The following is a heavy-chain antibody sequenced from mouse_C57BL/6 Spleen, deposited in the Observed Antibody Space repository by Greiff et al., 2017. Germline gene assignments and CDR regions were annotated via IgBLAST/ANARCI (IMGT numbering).Heavy chain of an antibody. J-gene: IGHJ1*03. V-gene: IGHV1-61*01. D-gene: IGHD3-2*01. CDR1: GYTFTSYW. Sequence: VQLQQPGAELVRPGSSVKLSCKASGYTFTSYWLAWVKQRPGQGLEWIGNIYPSDSENHYNQKFKDKATLTVDKSSSTAYMQISSLTSEDSAVYYCSRSGRQLGYFDVWGTGTTVTVSS. CDR3: SRSGRQLGYFDV. CDR2: IYPSDSEN.